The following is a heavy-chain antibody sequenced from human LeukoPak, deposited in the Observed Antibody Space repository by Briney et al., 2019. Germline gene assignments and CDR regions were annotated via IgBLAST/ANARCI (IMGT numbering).Heavy chain of an antibody. CDR2: INHSGST. Sequence: SETLSLTCAVYGGSFSGYYWSWIRQPPGKGLEWIGEINHSGSTNYNPSLKSRVTISVDTSKNQFSLKLSSVTAADTAVYYCARQGPNVDIVATIRRPFDYWGQGTLVTVSS. CDR3: ARQGPNVDIVATIRRPFDY. J-gene: IGHJ4*02. V-gene: IGHV4-34*01. D-gene: IGHD5-12*01. CDR1: GGSFSGYY.